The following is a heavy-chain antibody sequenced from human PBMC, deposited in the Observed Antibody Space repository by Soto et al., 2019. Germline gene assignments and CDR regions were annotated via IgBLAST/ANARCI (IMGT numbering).Heavy chain of an antibody. V-gene: IGHV3-23*01. J-gene: IGHJ6*02. CDR3: ANADVVAVAAANYYYYGMDV. CDR2: ISGSGGST. Sequence: EVQLLESVGGLVQPGGSLRLSCAASGFTFSSYAMSCVRQAPGKALEWVSAISGSGGSTYYVDSVTGPFTISRDNSKNTLYLRIHSLRAEDTAVYYSANADVVAVAAANYYYYGMDVWGQGTTVTVS. D-gene: IGHD2-15*01. CDR1: GFTFSSYA.